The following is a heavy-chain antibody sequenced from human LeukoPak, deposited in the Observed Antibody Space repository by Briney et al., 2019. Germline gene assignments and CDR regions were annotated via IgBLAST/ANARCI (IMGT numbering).Heavy chain of an antibody. V-gene: IGHV1-46*01. D-gene: IGHD2-15*01. J-gene: IGHJ3*02. CDR3: ASPCVAAPGAFDI. CDR1: GYTFTSYY. Sequence: ASVKVSCKASGYTFTSYYMHWVRQAPGQGLEWMGIINPNSGSTSYAQTFQGRVTMTRDISTNTLYMELSSLRSEDTAVYYCASPCVAAPGAFDIWGQGTLVTVSS. CDR2: INPNSGST.